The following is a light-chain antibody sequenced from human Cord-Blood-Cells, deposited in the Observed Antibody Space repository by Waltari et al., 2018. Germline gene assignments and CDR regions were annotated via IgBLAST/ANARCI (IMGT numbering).Light chain of an antibody. V-gene: IGLV2-14*01. J-gene: IGLJ1*01. CDR3: SSYTSSSTDV. CDR2: DVS. Sequence: QSALTQPASVSGSPGQSITISCTGTSSDVGGYNYVSWYQQHPGKAPKLMIYDVSNRPSWVSNLFSGSKSGNTASLTISGLQAEDEAEYYCSSYTSSSTDVFGTGTKVTVL. CDR1: SSDVGGYNY.